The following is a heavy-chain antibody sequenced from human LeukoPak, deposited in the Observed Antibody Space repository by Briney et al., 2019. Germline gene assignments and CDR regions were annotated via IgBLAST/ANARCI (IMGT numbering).Heavy chain of an antibody. D-gene: IGHD3-16*01. CDR1: GYTFTSYG. J-gene: IGHJ4*02. V-gene: IGHV1-18*01. Sequence: ASVKVSCRASGYTFTSYGISWVRQAPGQGLEWMGWLSPYNGNTNYAQKFQGRVTMTTDTSTRTAYMELSRLRSDDTAVYYCARVRFPGGFDYWGQGTLVTVSS. CDR3: ARVRFPGGFDY. CDR2: LSPYNGNT.